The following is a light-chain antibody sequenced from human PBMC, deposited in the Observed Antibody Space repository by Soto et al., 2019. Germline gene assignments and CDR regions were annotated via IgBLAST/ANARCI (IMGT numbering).Light chain of an antibody. CDR1: QSVRNY. V-gene: IGKV3-11*01. J-gene: IGKJ4*01. Sequence: EIVLTQSPATLSLSPGERATLSCRASQSVRNYLAWYQEKPGQAPRLLIYDTSNRATGIPARFSGGGSATDYTLTISTLEPEDLAVYYCQQRSDWPLTFGGGTKVEIK. CDR3: QQRSDWPLT. CDR2: DTS.